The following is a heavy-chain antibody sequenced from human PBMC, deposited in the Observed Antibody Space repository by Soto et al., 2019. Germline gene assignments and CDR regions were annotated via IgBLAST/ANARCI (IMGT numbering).Heavy chain of an antibody. D-gene: IGHD3-16*01. J-gene: IGHJ4*02. CDR1: GYTITSYY. Sequence: QVQLVQSGAEVKKPGASVKVSCKASGYTITSYYMHWVRQAPGQGLEWMGIINPSGGSTTYAQKVQGRVTMTSDTSTNTGYIELGSLRSGDTAVYYCARGSRGGYDYIWGSYLYWGQGTLVTVSS. CDR2: INPSGGST. V-gene: IGHV1-46*03. CDR3: ARGSRGGYDYIWGSYLY.